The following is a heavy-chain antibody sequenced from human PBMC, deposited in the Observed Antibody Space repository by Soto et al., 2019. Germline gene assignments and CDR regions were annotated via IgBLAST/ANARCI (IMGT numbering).Heavy chain of an antibody. D-gene: IGHD4-17*01. V-gene: IGHV1-18*01. Sequence: QVQLVQSGSEVKKPGASVKVSCKASGYTFSSYRISWVRQAPGQGPEWMGWIHAYDGDTKYAQKFQDRLIMTTYTSTSTAYMELRSLTSPDTAVYYCARADYGDADFWGQGTLVTFAS. CDR3: ARADYGDADF. CDR2: IHAYDGDT. J-gene: IGHJ4*02. CDR1: GYTFSSYR.